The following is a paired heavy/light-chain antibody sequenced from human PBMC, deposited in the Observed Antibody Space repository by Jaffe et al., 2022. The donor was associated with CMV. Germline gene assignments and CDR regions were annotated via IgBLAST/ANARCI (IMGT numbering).Heavy chain of an antibody. J-gene: IGHJ4*02. CDR3: ARVTYYDIWSGYTEPRHFDY. D-gene: IGHD3-3*01. V-gene: IGHV4-31*03. Sequence: QVQLQESGPGLVKPSQTLSLTCTVSGGSISSRHYYWSWIRQHPGKGLEWIGYIYYTGSTYHNPSLKSRVTISVDTSKNQFSLKLSSVTAADTAVYYCARVTYYDIWSGYTEPRHFDYWGQGTLVTVSS. CDR1: GGSISSRHYY. CDR2: IYYTGST.
Light chain of an antibody. J-gene: IGLJ2*01. CDR3: CSYAGSAVV. Sequence: QSALTQPRSVSESPGQSVTISCTGTSSDVGGYNYVSWYQQHPGEAPKLMIYDVSKRPSGVPDRVSGSKSGNTASLTISGLQAEDEADYYCCSYAGSAVVFGGGTKLTVL. V-gene: IGLV2-11*01. CDR1: SSDVGGYNY. CDR2: DVS.